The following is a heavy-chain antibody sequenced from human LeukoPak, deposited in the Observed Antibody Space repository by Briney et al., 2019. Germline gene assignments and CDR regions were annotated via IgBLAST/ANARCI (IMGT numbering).Heavy chain of an antibody. CDR1: GGSISIYY. CDR3: ARGDGYNHY. J-gene: IGHJ4*02. CDR2: IYYSGST. D-gene: IGHD5-12*01. V-gene: IGHV4-59*01. Sequence: SETLSLTCTVSGGSISIYYWSWIRQPPGKGLEWIGYIYYSGSTNYNPSLKSRVTISVDTSKNQFSLKLSSVTAADTAVYYCARGDGYNHYWGQGTLVTVSS.